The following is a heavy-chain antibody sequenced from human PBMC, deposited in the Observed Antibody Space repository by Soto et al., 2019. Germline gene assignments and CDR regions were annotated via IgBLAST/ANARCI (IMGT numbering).Heavy chain of an antibody. D-gene: IGHD6-13*01. V-gene: IGHV3-30*18. J-gene: IGHJ6*02. Sequence: PGGSLILSCAASGFTFSSYGMHWVRQAPGKGLEWVAVISYDGSNKYYADSVKGRFTISRDNSKNTLYLQMNSLRAEDTAVYYCAKDMKQQLVPSYYYGMDVWGQGTTVTVSS. CDR1: GFTFSSYG. CDR2: ISYDGSNK. CDR3: AKDMKQQLVPSYYYGMDV.